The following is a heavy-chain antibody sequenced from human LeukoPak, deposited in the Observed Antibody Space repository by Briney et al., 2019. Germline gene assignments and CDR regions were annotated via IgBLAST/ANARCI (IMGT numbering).Heavy chain of an antibody. CDR3: ATYWRYFDWLLSDI. J-gene: IGHJ3*02. Sequence: RGSLRLSREASGLTFGDYWMTRVRQAPGKGLECVANIKQDGSENHYVDSVKGRFTISRDNAKNSLSLQMNSLRAEDTAVYYCATYWRYFDWLLSDIWGLGTMVTVSS. CDR2: IKQDGSEN. D-gene: IGHD3-9*01. V-gene: IGHV3-7*05. CDR1: GLTFGDYW.